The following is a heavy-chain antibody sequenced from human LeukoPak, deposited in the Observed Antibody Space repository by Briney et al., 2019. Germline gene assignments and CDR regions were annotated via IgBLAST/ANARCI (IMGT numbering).Heavy chain of an antibody. CDR2: INHSGST. Sequence: SETLSLTCAVYGGSFSGYYWSWIRQPPGKGLEWIGEINHSGSTNYNPSLKSRVTISVDTSKNQFSLKLSSVTAADTAVYYCAGSGPSEYYYYYYMDVWGKGTTVTVSS. J-gene: IGHJ6*03. D-gene: IGHD3-10*01. CDR3: AGSGPSEYYYYYYMDV. CDR1: GGSFSGYY. V-gene: IGHV4-34*01.